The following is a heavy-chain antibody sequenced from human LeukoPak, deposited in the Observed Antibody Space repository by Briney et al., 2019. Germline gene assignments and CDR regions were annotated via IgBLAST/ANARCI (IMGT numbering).Heavy chain of an antibody. D-gene: IGHD1-26*01. CDR2: ISYNRST. CDR1: GGSITIYF. CDR3: ARGERYGSGSYSSQGYFDY. V-gene: IGHV4-59*01. Sequence: SQTLSLTWIVAGGSITIYFCSWIRQSPRKGLEWIGYISYNRSTNYNPSLKSRVTISTDTSKNQFSLKLNSVTAADTAVYYCARGERYGSGSYSSQGYFDYWGQGSLVTVSS. J-gene: IGHJ4*02.